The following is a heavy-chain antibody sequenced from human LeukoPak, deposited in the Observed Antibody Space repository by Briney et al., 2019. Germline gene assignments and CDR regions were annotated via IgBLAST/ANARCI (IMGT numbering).Heavy chain of an antibody. J-gene: IGHJ5*02. CDR3: ARDRSSSEQYNWFDP. CDR1: GGSISSYY. V-gene: IGHV4-59*12. CDR2: IYYSGST. D-gene: IGHD6-13*01. Sequence: PSETLSLTCAVSGGSISSYYWSWIRQPPGKGLEWIGYIYYSGSTNYNPSLKSRVTISVDTSKNQFSLKLSSVTAADTAVYYCARDRSSSEQYNWFDPWGQGTLVTVSS.